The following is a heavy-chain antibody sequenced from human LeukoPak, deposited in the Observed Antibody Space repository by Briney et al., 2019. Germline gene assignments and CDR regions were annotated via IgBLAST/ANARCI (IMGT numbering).Heavy chain of an antibody. J-gene: IGHJ4*02. Sequence: SGPTLVDPKQTLTLTCTFSGFSLSTSGVGVGWIRQPPGKALEWLALIYWDDDKRYSPSLKSRLTITKDTSKNQVVLTMTNMDPVDTATYYCAHRGPYCSSTSCYSDWGQGTLVTVSS. CDR3: AHRGPYCSSTSCYSD. CDR2: IYWDDDK. CDR1: GFSLSTSGVG. D-gene: IGHD2-2*01. V-gene: IGHV2-5*02.